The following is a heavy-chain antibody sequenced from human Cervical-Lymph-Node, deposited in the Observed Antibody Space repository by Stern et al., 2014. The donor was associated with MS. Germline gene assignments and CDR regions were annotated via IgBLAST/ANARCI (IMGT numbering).Heavy chain of an antibody. CDR1: GGTFSSYA. V-gene: IGHV1-69*01. Sequence: VQLEESGAEVKKPGSSVKVSCKASGGTFSSYAISWVRQAPGQGLEWMGGIIPIFGTANYAQKFQGRVTITADESTSTAYMELSSLRSEDTAVYYCARTYCSSTSCYSYGMDVWGQGTTVTVSS. D-gene: IGHD2-2*01. CDR2: IIPIFGTA. CDR3: ARTYCSSTSCYSYGMDV. J-gene: IGHJ6*02.